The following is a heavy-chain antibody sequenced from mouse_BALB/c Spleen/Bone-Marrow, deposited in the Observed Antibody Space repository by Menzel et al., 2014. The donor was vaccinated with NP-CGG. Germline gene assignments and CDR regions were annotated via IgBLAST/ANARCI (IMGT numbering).Heavy chain of an antibody. CDR2: INPSTGYT. CDR3: ARRGYAMDY. CDR1: GYTFTSYW. Sequence: QVQLQQPGAELAKPGASVKMSCKASGYTFTSYWMHWVKQRPGQGLEWIGYINPSTGYTEYNQKFKDKATLTAYKSSSTAYMQLSSLTSEDSAVYYCARRGYAMDYWGQGTSVTVSS. J-gene: IGHJ4*01. V-gene: IGHV1-7*01.